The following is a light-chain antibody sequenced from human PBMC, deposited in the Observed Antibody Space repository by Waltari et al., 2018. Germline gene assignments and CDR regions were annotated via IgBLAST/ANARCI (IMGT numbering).Light chain of an antibody. J-gene: IGKJ4*01. CDR3: QQYYKRPPLT. Sequence: EIVMTQSPATLSVSPGERATLSCRASQIVYSDLAWYQQKPGQAPRLLSYGASTRATGIPARFSGSVSGTEFTFTISSLQSEDFAVYYCQQYYKRPPLTFGGGTKVEIK. CDR1: QIVYSD. CDR2: GAS. V-gene: IGKV3-15*01.